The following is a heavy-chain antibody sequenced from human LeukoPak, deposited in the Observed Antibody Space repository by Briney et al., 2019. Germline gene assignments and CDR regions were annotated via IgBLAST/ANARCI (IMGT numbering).Heavy chain of an antibody. Sequence: SETLSLTCAVYGGSFSGYYWSWIRQPPGKGLEWIGEINHSGSTNYNPSLKSRVAISVDTSKNQFSLKLSSVTAADTAVYYCARGAGMSPAATAYYYYMDVWGKGTTVTVSS. V-gene: IGHV4-34*01. CDR1: GGSFSGYY. CDR2: INHSGST. J-gene: IGHJ6*03. D-gene: IGHD2-2*01. CDR3: ARGAGMSPAATAYYYYMDV.